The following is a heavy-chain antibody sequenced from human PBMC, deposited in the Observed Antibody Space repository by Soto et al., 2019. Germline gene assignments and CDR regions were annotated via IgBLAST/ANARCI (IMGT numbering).Heavy chain of an antibody. Sequence: QVQVAQSGAEVKRPGASVKVSCWASGYPFTNFYIHWVRQAPGQGLEWMGIINPSGGSTAYAQKFLGRVTMTKDTSTSTVYMEVSRLRFEDTAVYYCATADYYGSSGYHLACWGQGTLVTVSS. D-gene: IGHD3-22*01. CDR3: ATADYYGSSGYHLAC. CDR1: GYPFTNFY. CDR2: INPSGGST. J-gene: IGHJ4*02. V-gene: IGHV1-46*01.